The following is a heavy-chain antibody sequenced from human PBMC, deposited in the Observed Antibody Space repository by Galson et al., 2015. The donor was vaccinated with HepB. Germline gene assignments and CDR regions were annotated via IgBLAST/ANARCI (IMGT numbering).Heavy chain of an antibody. Sequence: SVKVSCKASGYPFTGYYVHWVRQAPGQGLEWMGWINPKSGDTNYAQKFQGRVTMTRDTSISTAYMELSRLRSDHTAVYYCATSAGVSNILTGYFDYWGQGTLVTVSS. CDR1: GYPFTGYY. D-gene: IGHD3-9*01. J-gene: IGHJ4*02. CDR3: ATSAGVSNILTGYFDY. V-gene: IGHV1-2*02. CDR2: INPKSGDT.